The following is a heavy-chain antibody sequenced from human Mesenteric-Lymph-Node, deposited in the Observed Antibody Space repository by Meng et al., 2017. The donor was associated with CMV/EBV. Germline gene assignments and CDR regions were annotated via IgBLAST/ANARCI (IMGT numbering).Heavy chain of an antibody. CDR2: ISGSGGTT. V-gene: IGHV3-23*01. J-gene: IGHJ6*02. CDR1: GFTFSSYG. CDR3: ARAGAVLRGVPIPYYYGLDV. D-gene: IGHD3-10*01. Sequence: GESLKISCAASGFTFSSYGMSWVRQAPGKGLEWVSGISGSGGTTDYTDSVKGRFTISRDNSKNTLYLQMNSLRAEDTAVYFCARAGAVLRGVPIPYYYGLDVWGQGTTVTVSS.